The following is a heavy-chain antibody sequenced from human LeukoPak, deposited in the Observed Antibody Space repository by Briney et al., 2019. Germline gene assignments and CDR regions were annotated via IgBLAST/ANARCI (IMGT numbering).Heavy chain of an antibody. J-gene: IGHJ4*02. D-gene: IGHD2-2*01. CDR3: ARLPSPSGYFNY. CDR1: GDSITKDSYY. CDR2: VYHSGNT. V-gene: IGHV4-39*07. Sequence: SETLSLTCNVSGDSITKDSYYWAWIRQPPGKGLEWIGSVYHSGNTYKNPSLKSRVTMSVDTSKNRFSLKLSSVTAADTAVYYCARLPSPSGYFNYWGQGVLVTVSS.